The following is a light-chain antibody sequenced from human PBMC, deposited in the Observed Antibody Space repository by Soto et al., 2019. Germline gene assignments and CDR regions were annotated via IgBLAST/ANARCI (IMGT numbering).Light chain of an antibody. CDR2: EVG. CDR3: SSHTSTSTWV. Sequence: QSVLTQPASVSGSPGQSITISCTGTSSDIGDYNYVSWYQQHPGKAPKLIIFEVGDRPSGVSNRFSGSKSGYTASLTISGLQAEDEADYYCSSHTSTSTWVFCEGTKVTGL. CDR1: SSDIGDYNY. J-gene: IGLJ3*02. V-gene: IGLV2-14*01.